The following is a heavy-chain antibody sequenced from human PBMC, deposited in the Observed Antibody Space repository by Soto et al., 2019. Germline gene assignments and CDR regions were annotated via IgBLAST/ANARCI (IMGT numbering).Heavy chain of an antibody. CDR3: AKATVAAPGPLDY. CDR2: ISGSGGST. V-gene: IGHV3-23*01. CDR1: GFTFSNYA. D-gene: IGHD6-13*01. J-gene: IGHJ4*02. Sequence: AGGSLRLSCAASGFTFSNYAMSWVRQAPGKGLEWVSGISGSGGSTYYADSVRGRFTFSRDNSKNTLYLQMNSLRAEDTAVYYCAKATVAAPGPLDYWGQGTLVTVSS.